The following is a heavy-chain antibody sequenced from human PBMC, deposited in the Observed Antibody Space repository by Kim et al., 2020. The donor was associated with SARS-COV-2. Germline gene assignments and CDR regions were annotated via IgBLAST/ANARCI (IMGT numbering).Heavy chain of an antibody. D-gene: IGHD3-16*01. V-gene: IGHV3-64D*06. J-gene: IGHJ4*02. CDR3: VKDTRGGIGDFDY. Sequence: YADTVKGRFTISRDNSKNTLYLQMSSLRAEDTAVYYCVKDTRGGIGDFDYWGQGTLVTVSS.